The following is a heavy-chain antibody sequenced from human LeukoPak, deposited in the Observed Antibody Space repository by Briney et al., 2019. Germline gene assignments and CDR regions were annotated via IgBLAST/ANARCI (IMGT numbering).Heavy chain of an antibody. CDR3: AKGRAGMVRGVCDY. J-gene: IGHJ4*02. CDR1: GFTFSSYS. D-gene: IGHD3-10*01. CDR2: ISSSSSTI. V-gene: IGHV3-48*01. Sequence: GGSLRLSCAASGFTFSSYSMNWVRQAPGKGLEWVSHISSSSSTIYYADSLKGRFTISRDNSKNTLYLQMSSLRVDDTAVYYCAKGRAGMVRGVCDYWGQGTLVTVSS.